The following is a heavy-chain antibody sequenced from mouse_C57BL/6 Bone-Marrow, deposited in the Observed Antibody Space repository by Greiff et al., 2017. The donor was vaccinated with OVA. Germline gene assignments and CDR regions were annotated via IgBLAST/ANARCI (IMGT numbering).Heavy chain of an antibody. V-gene: IGHV1-81*01. CDR2: IYPRSGNT. J-gene: IGHJ3*01. CDR1: GYTFTSYG. CDR3: TRSLRVRAWLAY. Sequence: QVQLQQSGAELARPGASVKLSCKASGYTFTSYGISWVKQRTGQGLEWIGEIYPRSGNTYYNEKFKGKATLTADKSSSTAYMELRSLTSEDAAFYCGTRSLRVRAWLAYWGQGTLVTVSA. D-gene: IGHD3-2*02.